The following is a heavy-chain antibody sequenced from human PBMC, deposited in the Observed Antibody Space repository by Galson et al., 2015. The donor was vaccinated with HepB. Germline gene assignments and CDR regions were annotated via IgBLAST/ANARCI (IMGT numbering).Heavy chain of an antibody. D-gene: IGHD2-2*01. CDR1: GFTFSNAW. V-gene: IGHV3-15*07. CDR3: TTSVVPAASFDY. J-gene: IGHJ4*02. Sequence: SLRLSCAASGFTFSNAWMNWVRQAPGKGLEWVGRIKSKTDGGTTDYAAPVKGRFTISRDDSKNTLYLQMNGLKTEDTAVYYCTTSVVPAASFDYWGQGTLVTVSS. CDR2: IKSKTDGGTT.